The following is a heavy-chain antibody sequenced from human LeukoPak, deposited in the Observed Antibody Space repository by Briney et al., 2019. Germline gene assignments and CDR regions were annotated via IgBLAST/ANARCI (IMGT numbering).Heavy chain of an antibody. CDR2: IYPGDSDT. CDR1: GYSFTSYW. CDR3: ARLESDILTGYYGVGWFDP. V-gene: IGHV5-51*01. Sequence: GESLKISCKGSGYSFTSYWIGWVRQMPGKGLEWMGIIYPGDSDTRYSPSFQGQVTISADKSISTAYLQWSSLKASDTAMYYCARLESDILTGYYGVGWFDPWGRGTLVTVSS. D-gene: IGHD3-9*01. J-gene: IGHJ5*02.